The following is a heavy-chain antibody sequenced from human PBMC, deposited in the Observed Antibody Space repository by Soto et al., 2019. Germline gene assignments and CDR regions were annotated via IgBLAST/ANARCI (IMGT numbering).Heavy chain of an antibody. J-gene: IGHJ4*02. CDR2: ISSSSSYI. Sequence: EVQLVESWGGLVKPGGSLRLSCAASGFTFTSYSMNWVRQAPGKWLEGVSSISSSSSYIYYADSVKGRFTISRDNVKNSLYLQMNRLRAEDTAVYYCERVLYYYDSSGYSPFFDYWGQGTLVTVSS. D-gene: IGHD3-22*01. V-gene: IGHV3-21*01. CDR1: GFTFTSYS. CDR3: ERVLYYYDSSGYSPFFDY.